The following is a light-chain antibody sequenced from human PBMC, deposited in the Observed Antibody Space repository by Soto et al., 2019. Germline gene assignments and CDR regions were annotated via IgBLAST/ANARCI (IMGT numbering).Light chain of an antibody. V-gene: IGKV1-9*01. J-gene: IGKJ5*01. CDR3: QQLNSYPPIT. Sequence: DIQLTQSPSFLSASVGDRVTITCRASQGISSDLAWYQQKPGKAPKLLIYAASTLQSGVPSRFSGSGSGTEFTLTISSLQPEDFATYYCQQLNSYPPITFGQETRLEIK. CDR2: AAS. CDR1: QGISSD.